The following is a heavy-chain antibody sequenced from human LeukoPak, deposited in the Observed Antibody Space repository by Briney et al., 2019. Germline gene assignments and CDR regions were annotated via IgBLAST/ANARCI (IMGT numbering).Heavy chain of an antibody. J-gene: IGHJ4*02. CDR1: GGSISSSSYY. CDR3: ARGEDCSGGSCYWVY. D-gene: IGHD2-15*01. V-gene: IGHV4-39*07. CDR2: IYYSGST. Sequence: KTSETLSLTCTVSGGSISSSSYYWGWIRQPPGKGLEWIGSIYYSGSTYYNPSLKSRVTISVDTSKNQFSLKLSSVTAADTAVYYCARGEDCSGGSCYWVYWGQGTLVTVSS.